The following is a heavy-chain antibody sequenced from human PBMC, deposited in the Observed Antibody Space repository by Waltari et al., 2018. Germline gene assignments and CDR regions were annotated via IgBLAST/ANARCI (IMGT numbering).Heavy chain of an antibody. Sequence: QVQLQQWGAGLLKPSETLSLTCAVYGGSFSGYYWSWIRQPPGKGLEWIGEINHSGSTNYNPSLKIRVTISVDTSKNQFSLRLSSVTAADTAVYYCARITTVTTSAFDIWGQGTMVTVSS. D-gene: IGHD4-17*01. CDR3: ARITTVTTSAFDI. CDR2: INHSGST. V-gene: IGHV4-34*01. CDR1: GGSFSGYY. J-gene: IGHJ3*02.